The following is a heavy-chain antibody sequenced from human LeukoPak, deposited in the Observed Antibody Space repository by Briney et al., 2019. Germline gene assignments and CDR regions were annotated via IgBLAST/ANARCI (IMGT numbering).Heavy chain of an antibody. CDR3: ARHRVQLRVWGSYRHYYFDY. Sequence: NPSETLSLTCTVSGGSISSSDYYWGWIRQPPGKGLEWIGSIYYSVTTYYNPSLKSRVTISVDTSKNQFSLKLSSVTAADTAVYYCARHRVQLRVWGSYRHYYFDYWGQGTLVTVSS. V-gene: IGHV4-39*01. CDR2: IYYSVTT. CDR1: GGSISSSDYY. D-gene: IGHD3-16*01. J-gene: IGHJ4*02.